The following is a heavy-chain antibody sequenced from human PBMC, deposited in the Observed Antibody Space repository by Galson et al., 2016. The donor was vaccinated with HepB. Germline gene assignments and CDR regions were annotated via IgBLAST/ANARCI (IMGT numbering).Heavy chain of an antibody. CDR1: GFSFSSAKIG. J-gene: IGHJ4*02. V-gene: IGHV2-26*01. CDR2: IFSNDQK. CDR3: ARLGDQWLWAPLDY. D-gene: IGHD3-22*01. Sequence: PALVKPTQTLTLTCTVSGFSFSSAKIGVSWIRQPPGKALEWLAHIFSNDQKFYRTSLKTRLTLSKDTSKSQVVLTMTNMDPVDTGTYYCARLGDQWLWAPLDYWGQGTPVTVSS.